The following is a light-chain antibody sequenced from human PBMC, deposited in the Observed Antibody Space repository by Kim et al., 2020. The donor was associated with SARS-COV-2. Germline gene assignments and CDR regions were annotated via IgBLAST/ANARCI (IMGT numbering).Light chain of an antibody. CDR1: KLGDES. J-gene: IGLJ3*02. CDR2: QDS. Sequence: SYELTQPPSVSVSPGQTASITCSGDKLGDESACWYQQKPGQYPVLVIYQDSKRPSGIPERFSGSNSGNTATLTISGTQAMDEADYYCQAWDSSTAVFSGG. V-gene: IGLV3-1*01. CDR3: QAWDSSTAV.